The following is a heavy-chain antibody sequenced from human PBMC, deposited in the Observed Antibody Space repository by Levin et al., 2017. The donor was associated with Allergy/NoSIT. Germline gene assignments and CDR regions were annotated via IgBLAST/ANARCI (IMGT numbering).Heavy chain of an antibody. Sequence: SETLSLTCAVYGGSFSGYYWSWIRQPPGKGLEWIGEINHSGSTNYNPSLKSRVSISVDTSKNQFSLKLSSVTAADTAVYYCARDGLRSLNYYYYYMDVWGKGTTVTVSS. V-gene: IGHV4-34*01. CDR3: ARDGLRSLNYYYYYMDV. J-gene: IGHJ6*03. CDR1: GGSFSGYY. CDR2: INHSGST. D-gene: IGHD4-17*01.